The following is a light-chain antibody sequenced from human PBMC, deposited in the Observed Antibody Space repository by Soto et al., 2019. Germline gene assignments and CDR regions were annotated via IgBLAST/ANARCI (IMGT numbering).Light chain of an antibody. J-gene: IGLJ1*01. CDR1: SSDVGGYNY. Sequence: QSVLSQPASVSGSAGQSITISFTGSSSDVGGYNYVSCYQQQAVKAAKVMIYEVNNRPSGVSDRFSGSKSGKTASLTISGLQSEDEADYYCSSYPVTSTHYVFGSGTKVTVL. CDR3: SSYPVTSTHYV. CDR2: EVN. V-gene: IGLV2-14*01.